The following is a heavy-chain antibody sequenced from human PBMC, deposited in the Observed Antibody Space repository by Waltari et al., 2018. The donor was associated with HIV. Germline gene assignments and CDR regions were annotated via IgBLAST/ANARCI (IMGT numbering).Heavy chain of an antibody. Sequence: EVQLVGSGGGLVQAGGSLRLSCAASGFTFSSHWMHWVRQAPGKGLVWVARINGDGSGTSYADSVRGRFSIARENAENSLHLHMNSVRPEDTGLYYCTREGVETTAPADYWGQGTLVTVSS. V-gene: IGHV3-74*01. J-gene: IGHJ4*02. CDR1: GFTFSSHW. CDR3: TREGVETTAPADY. D-gene: IGHD4-17*01. CDR2: INGDGSGT.